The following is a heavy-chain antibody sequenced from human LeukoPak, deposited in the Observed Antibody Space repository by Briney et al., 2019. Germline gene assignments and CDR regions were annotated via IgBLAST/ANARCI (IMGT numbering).Heavy chain of an antibody. CDR2: INHSGST. V-gene: IGHV4-34*01. Sequence: SETLSLTCAVNGGSFSGYYWTWIRQSPGKGLEWIGEINHSGSTNYNPSLKSRVTISVDTSKNQFSLKLSSVTAADTAVYYCARGGKKYYYDTADYWGQGTLVTVSS. CDR3: ARGGKKYYYDTADY. J-gene: IGHJ4*02. D-gene: IGHD3-22*01. CDR1: GGSFSGYY.